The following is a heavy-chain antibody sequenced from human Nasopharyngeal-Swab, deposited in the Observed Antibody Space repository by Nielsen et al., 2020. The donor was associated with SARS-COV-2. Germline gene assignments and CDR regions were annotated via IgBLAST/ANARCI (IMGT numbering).Heavy chain of an antibody. V-gene: IGHV3-9*01. D-gene: IGHD5-18*01. CDR2: ITWNSGNK. Sequence: GGSLRLSCAASGFTFENYAMHWVRQPPGKGLEWVSGITWNSGNKGYAESVQGRFTISRDNAKNSLYLQMNSLRVEDTALYYCAKARRTDTYGYECFDSWGQGTLVTVSS. CDR1: GFTFENYA. CDR3: AKARRTDTYGYECFDS. J-gene: IGHJ4*02.